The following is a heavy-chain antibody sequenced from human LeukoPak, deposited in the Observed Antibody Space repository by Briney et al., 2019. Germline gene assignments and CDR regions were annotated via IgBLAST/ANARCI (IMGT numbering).Heavy chain of an antibody. J-gene: IGHJ6*03. CDR3: AGTGTTRSYYYYMNV. Sequence: GSAVKVSCKASGGTFSSYAISWVRQAPGQGLEWMGGIIPIFGTANYAQKFQGRVTITTDESTSTACMELSSLRSEDTAVYYCAGTGTTRSYYYYMNVWSKGTTVTVSS. V-gene: IGHV1-69*05. CDR2: IIPIFGTA. CDR1: GGTFSSYA. D-gene: IGHD1-7*01.